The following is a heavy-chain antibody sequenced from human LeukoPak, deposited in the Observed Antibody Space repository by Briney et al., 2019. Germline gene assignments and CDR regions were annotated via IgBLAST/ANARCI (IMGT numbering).Heavy chain of an antibody. CDR2: ISAYNGNT. Sequence: GASVKVSCKASGYTFTSYGISWVRQAPGQGLEWMGWISAYNGNTNYAQKLQGRVTMTTDTSTNTAYMELRSLRSDDTAVYYCVRDFVASLAVARLGYFDYWGQGTLVTVSS. CDR3: VRDFVASLAVARLGYFDY. CDR1: GYTFTSYG. J-gene: IGHJ4*02. V-gene: IGHV1-18*01. D-gene: IGHD6-19*01.